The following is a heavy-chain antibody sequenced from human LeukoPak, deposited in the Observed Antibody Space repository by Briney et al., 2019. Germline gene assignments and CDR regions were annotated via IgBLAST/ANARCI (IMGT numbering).Heavy chain of an antibody. J-gene: IGHJ4*02. D-gene: IGHD4-23*01. CDR2: ISAYNGNT. CDR1: GYTFTSYG. V-gene: IGHV1-18*01. Sequence: ASVKVSCKASGYTFTSYGISWVRQAPGQGLEWMGWISAYNGNTNYAQKLQGRVTMTTDTSTSTAYMELRSLRSDDTAVYYCARGDHNPHYGGSTIDYWGQGTLVTVSS. CDR3: ARGDHNPHYGGSTIDY.